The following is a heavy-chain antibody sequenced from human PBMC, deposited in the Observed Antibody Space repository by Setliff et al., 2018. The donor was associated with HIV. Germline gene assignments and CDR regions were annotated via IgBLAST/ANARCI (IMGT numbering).Heavy chain of an antibody. CDR1: GLTFDYYA. V-gene: IGHV3-23*01. CDR3: ARLSPPDDYGDLRGVDY. Sequence: GGSLRLSCEAYGLTFDYYAMTWVRQAPGKGLEWFSGISGSGDRTFYADSVKGRFTVSRDNSQDTLFLQMNSLRAEDTAFYYCARLSPPDDYGDLRGVDYWGQGTLVTVSS. J-gene: IGHJ4*02. CDR2: ISGSGDRT. D-gene: IGHD4-17*01.